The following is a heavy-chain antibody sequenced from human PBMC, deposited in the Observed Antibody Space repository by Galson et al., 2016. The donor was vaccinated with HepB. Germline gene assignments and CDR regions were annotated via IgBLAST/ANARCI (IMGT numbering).Heavy chain of an antibody. CDR3: ARDLLHFVLVPAAGTFDI. Sequence: SLRLSCAASGFTVSGKYMSWARQAPGKGLEWVAVIFSVDATYYRDSVKGRFTISRDNAKNSLYLQSNSLRAEDTAVYYCARDLLHFVLVPAAGTFDIWGQGTMVTVSS. D-gene: IGHD2-2*01. V-gene: IGHV3-53*01. J-gene: IGHJ3*02. CDR2: IFSVDAT. CDR1: GFTVSGKY.